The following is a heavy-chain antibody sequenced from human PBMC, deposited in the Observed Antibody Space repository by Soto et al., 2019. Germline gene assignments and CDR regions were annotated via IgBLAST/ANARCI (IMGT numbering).Heavy chain of an antibody. CDR2: IYTTEIT. CDR3: ARGGAYHGSGSPNWFDP. Sequence: QVQLQESGPGLVKPSETLSLTCTVSGGSISSYYWNWIRQPAGKGLEWIGRIYTTEITNYNPSLKSRVPMSVDTSKNQFSLKLPSVTAADPAVYYCARGGAYHGSGSPNWFDPWGQGTLVTVSS. V-gene: IGHV4-4*07. J-gene: IGHJ5*02. CDR1: GGSISSYY. D-gene: IGHD3-10*01.